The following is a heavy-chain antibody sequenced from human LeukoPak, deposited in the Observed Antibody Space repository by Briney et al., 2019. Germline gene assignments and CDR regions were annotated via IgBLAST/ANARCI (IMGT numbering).Heavy chain of an antibody. J-gene: IGHJ5*02. CDR3: ARDLDSSGWYWFDP. CDR1: GGSISSGSYY. D-gene: IGHD6-19*01. V-gene: IGHV4-61*02. Sequence: PSQTLSLTCTVSGGSISSGSYYWSWIQQPAGKGLEWIGRIYTSGSTNYNPSLKSRVTISVDTSKNQFSLKLSSVTAADTAVYYCARDLDSSGWYWFDPWGQGTLVTVSS. CDR2: IYTSGST.